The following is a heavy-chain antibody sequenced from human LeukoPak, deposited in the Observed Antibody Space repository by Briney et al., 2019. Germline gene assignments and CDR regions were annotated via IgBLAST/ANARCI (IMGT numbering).Heavy chain of an antibody. CDR3: ARQGSGYYGSGFGGRYYYYYYMDV. CDR2: INHSGST. V-gene: IGHV4-34*01. J-gene: IGHJ6*03. D-gene: IGHD3-10*01. CDR1: GGSFSGYY. Sequence: SETLSLTCAVYGGSFSGYYWSWIRQPPGKGLEWIGEINHSGSTNYNPSLKSRVTISVDTSKNQFSLKLSSVTAADTAVYYCARQGSGYYGSGFGGRYYYYYYMDVWGKGATVTISS.